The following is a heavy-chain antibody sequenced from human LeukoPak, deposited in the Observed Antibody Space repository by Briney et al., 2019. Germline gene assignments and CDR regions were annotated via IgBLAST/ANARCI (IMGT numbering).Heavy chain of an antibody. CDR1: GFTFSTYA. J-gene: IGHJ4*02. CDR2: IRYDGSNK. V-gene: IGHV3-30*02. CDR3: AKVGYDFWSGYYPFDY. Sequence: GGSLRLSCAASGFTFSTYAMHWVRQAPGKGLEWVAFIRYDGSNKYYADSVKGRFTISRDNSKNTLFLQMNSLRAEGTAVYHCAKVGYDFWSGYYPFDYWGQGTLVTVSS. D-gene: IGHD3-3*01.